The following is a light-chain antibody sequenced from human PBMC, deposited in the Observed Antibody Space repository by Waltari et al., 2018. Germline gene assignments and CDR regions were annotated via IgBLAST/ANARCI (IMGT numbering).Light chain of an antibody. CDR3: QQVHSFPFT. J-gene: IGKJ3*01. V-gene: IGKV1-12*01. CDR1: QDILSW. Sequence: DIQMTQSPSSVSASMGDTVTISCRASQDILSWLDWFQQKPGTAPKLLSYGASNLKGGVPSRFSGSGSGTHFTLSISSLHPEDFATYYCQQVHSFPFTFGPGTKVDLK. CDR2: GAS.